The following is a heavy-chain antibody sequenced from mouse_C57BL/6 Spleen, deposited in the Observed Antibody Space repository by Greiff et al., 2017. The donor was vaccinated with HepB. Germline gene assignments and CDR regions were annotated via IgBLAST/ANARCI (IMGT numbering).Heavy chain of an antibody. CDR1: GYTFTSYW. D-gene: IGHD1-1*01. J-gene: IGHJ4*01. V-gene: IGHV1-69*01. Sequence: VQLQQPGAELVMPGASVKLSCKASGYTFTSYWMHWVKQRPGQGLEWIGEIDPSDSYTNYNQKFKGKSTLTVDKSSSTAYMQLSSLTAEDSAVYYCARNYYGSGGGYYYAMDYWGQGTSVTVSS. CDR3: ARNYYGSGGGYYYAMDY. CDR2: IDPSDSYT.